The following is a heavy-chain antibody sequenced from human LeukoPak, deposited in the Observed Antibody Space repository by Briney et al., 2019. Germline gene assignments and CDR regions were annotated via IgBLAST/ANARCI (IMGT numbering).Heavy chain of an antibody. CDR3: ARDGPVAGVELDQ. J-gene: IGHJ4*02. V-gene: IGHV3-20*04. Sequence: GGSLRLSCAASGFPFDNYGMAWVRQAPGKGLEWVSGITWNGGITAYADSVRGRFTISRDNAKNSLYLQMNSLRAEDTALYYCARDGPVAGVELDQWGQGTLVTVSS. CDR2: ITWNGGIT. CDR1: GFPFDNYG. D-gene: IGHD6-19*01.